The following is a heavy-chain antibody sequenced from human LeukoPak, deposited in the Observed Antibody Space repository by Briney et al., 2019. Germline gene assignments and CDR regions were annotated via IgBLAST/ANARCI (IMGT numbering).Heavy chain of an antibody. D-gene: IGHD6-6*01. CDR2: ISYDGSNK. Sequence: GGSLRLSCAASGFTFSSYAMHRVRQAPGKGLEWVAVISYDGSNKYYADSVKGRFTISRDNSKNTLYLQMNSLRAEDTAVYYCARDRGGAARPDAFDIWGQGTMVTVSS. V-gene: IGHV3-30*04. CDR1: GFTFSSYA. J-gene: IGHJ3*02. CDR3: ARDRGGAARPDAFDI.